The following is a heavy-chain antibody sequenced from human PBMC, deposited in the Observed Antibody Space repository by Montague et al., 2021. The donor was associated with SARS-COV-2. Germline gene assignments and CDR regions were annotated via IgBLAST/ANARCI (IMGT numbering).Heavy chain of an antibody. V-gene: IGHV4-39*07. D-gene: IGHD6-13*01. CDR1: GGSISSSSYY. CDR3: ARGRYSSSWYGTKYYFDY. CDR2: ITHSGST. J-gene: IGHJ4*02. Sequence: SETLSLTCTVSGGSISSSSYYWGWIRQPPGKGLEWIGEITHSGSTNYNPSLKSRVTMSLDTSTNQFSLKLSSVTAADTAVYYCARGRYSSSWYGTKYYFDYWGQGTLVTVSS.